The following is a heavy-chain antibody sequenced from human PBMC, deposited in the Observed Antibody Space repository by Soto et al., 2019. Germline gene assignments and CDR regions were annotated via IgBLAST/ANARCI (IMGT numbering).Heavy chain of an antibody. J-gene: IGHJ5*02. CDR2: FNPGDSDT. Sequence: EVQLVQSGAEVKKPGESLKISCKGSGYSFTSYWIGWVRQMPGKGLEWMGIFNPGDSDTRYSPSFQGQVTISAGKSISTACLQGSSLKASDTARYYCERQASEAMVVGWFDPWGQGTLVTVSS. CDR1: GYSFTSYW. D-gene: IGHD2-15*01. V-gene: IGHV5-51*01. CDR3: ERQASEAMVVGWFDP.